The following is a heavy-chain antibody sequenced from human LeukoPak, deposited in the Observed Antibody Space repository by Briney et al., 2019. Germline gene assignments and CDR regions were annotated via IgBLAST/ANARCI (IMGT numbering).Heavy chain of an antibody. J-gene: IGHJ4*02. CDR1: GFAFSSFV. V-gene: IGHV3-23*01. CDR2: IRSSGGNT. D-gene: IGHD3-3*01. CDR3: ARHDFWSGYYHFDY. Sequence: GGSLRLSCAASGFAFSSFVMSWVRQAPGKGLEWVSTIRSSGGNTYYADSVKGRFTISRDNAKNSLYLQMNSLRDEDTAVYYCARHDFWSGYYHFDYWGQGTLVTVSS.